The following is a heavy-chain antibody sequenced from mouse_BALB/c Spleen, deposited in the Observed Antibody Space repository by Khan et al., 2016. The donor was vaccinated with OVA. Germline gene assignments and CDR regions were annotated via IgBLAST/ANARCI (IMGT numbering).Heavy chain of an antibody. CDR3: AREGSTMITTAFAY. D-gene: IGHD2-4*01. J-gene: IGHJ3*01. CDR2: IWAGGST. CDR1: GFSLTSYG. Sequence: QMQLEESGPGLVAPSQSLSITCTVSGFSLTSYGVHWVRQPPGKGLEWLGVIWAGGSTNYNSALMSRLSISKDNSKSQVFLKMNSLQTDDTAMYYCAREGSTMITTAFAYWGQGTLVTVSA. V-gene: IGHV2-9*02.